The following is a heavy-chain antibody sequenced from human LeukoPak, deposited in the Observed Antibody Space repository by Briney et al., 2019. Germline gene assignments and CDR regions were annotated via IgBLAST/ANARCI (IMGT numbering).Heavy chain of an antibody. CDR3: ARAPSEIGGYYPEYFRH. Sequence: GGSLRLSCAASGFTFSSYWMHWVRQAPGKGLVWVSRIKSDGSTNYADSVKGRSTISRDNAKNTVSLQMNSLRAEDTGVYYCARAPSEIGGYYPEYFRHWGQGTLVTVSS. CDR2: IKSDGST. D-gene: IGHD3-22*01. J-gene: IGHJ1*01. CDR1: GFTFSSYW. V-gene: IGHV3-74*01.